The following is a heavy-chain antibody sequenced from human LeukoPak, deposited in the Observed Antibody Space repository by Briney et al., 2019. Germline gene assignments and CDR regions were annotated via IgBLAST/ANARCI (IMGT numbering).Heavy chain of an antibody. J-gene: IGHJ3*02. CDR1: GHTLTGLA. D-gene: IGHD3-16*01. CDR2: SDPEDGET. Sequence: ASVKVSCKVSGHTLTGLAMHWVRQGTGKGLEWMGGSDPEDGETIYAQKFKGRVTMTEDTATDTAYMELRSLRSEDTAVYYCAYRPLGDESFDIWGQGTLVTVSS. V-gene: IGHV1-24*01. CDR3: AYRPLGDESFDI.